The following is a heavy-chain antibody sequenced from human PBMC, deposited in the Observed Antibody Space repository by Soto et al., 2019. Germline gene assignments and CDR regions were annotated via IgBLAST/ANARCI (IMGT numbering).Heavy chain of an antibody. J-gene: IGHJ6*02. CDR3: ARDWWELLGAWYYYYGMDV. Sequence: PGGSLRLSCAASGFTFSRYWMSWVRQAPGKGLEWVANIKQDGSEKYYVDSVKGRFTISRDNAKNSLYLQMHSLRAEDTAMYYCARDWWELLGAWYYYYGMDVWGQGTTVTVSS. D-gene: IGHD1-26*01. V-gene: IGHV3-7*05. CDR2: IKQDGSEK. CDR1: GFTFSRYW.